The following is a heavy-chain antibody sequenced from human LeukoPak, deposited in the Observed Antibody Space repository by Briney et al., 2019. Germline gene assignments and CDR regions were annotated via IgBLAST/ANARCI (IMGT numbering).Heavy chain of an antibody. CDR1: GYPFTGYY. J-gene: IGHJ4*02. V-gene: IGHV1-2*06. D-gene: IGHD5-18*01. CDR3: ASEPFRYSYGPAGY. Sequence: ASVKVSCKASGYPFTGYYMHWVRQAPGQGVEWMGRINPNSGGTNYAQKFQGRVTMTRDTSISTAYMELSRLRSDDTAVYYCASEPFRYSYGPAGYWGQGTLVTVSS. CDR2: INPNSGGT.